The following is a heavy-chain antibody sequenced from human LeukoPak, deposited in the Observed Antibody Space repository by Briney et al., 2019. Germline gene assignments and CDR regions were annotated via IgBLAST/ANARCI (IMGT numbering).Heavy chain of an antibody. CDR2: IKQDGSEE. CDR1: GFTFSSYW. J-gene: IGHJ4*02. Sequence: GGSLRLSCSASGFTFSSYWMTWVRQVPGKGLEWVANIKQDGSEEYDLDSVKGRFTISRDNAKNSLYLQMNSLRAEDTAVYYCASWENTIFGVVSDYWGQGTLVTVSS. V-gene: IGHV3-7*01. CDR3: ASWENTIFGVVSDY. D-gene: IGHD3-3*01.